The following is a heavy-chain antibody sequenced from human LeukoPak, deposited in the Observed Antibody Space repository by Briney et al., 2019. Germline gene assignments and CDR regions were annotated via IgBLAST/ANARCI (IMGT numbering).Heavy chain of an antibody. Sequence: PSETLSLTCTVSSYSISSDYYWGWIRQPPGKGLEWIGSIFHRGTTYYNPSLKSRVTISVDTSKNQFSLKLSSVTAADTAVYYCARGDTTVPGAFDIWGQGTMVTVSS. V-gene: IGHV4-38-2*02. CDR2: IFHRGTT. CDR1: SYSISSDYY. CDR3: ARGDTTVPGAFDI. J-gene: IGHJ3*02. D-gene: IGHD4-17*01.